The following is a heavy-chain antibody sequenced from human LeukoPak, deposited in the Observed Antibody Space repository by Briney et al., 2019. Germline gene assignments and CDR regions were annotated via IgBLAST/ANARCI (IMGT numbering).Heavy chain of an antibody. CDR3: AKDHGSGWFPDY. J-gene: IGHJ4*02. CDR2: ISYDGSNR. CDR1: GFTFSSYG. Sequence: GGSLRLSCVASGFTFSSYGMQWVRQAPGKGLEWVALISYDGSNRNYADSVKGRFTISRDNSKNTLYLQMNSLRAEDTAVYYCAKDHGSGWFPDYWGQGTLVTVSS. D-gene: IGHD6-19*01. V-gene: IGHV3-30*18.